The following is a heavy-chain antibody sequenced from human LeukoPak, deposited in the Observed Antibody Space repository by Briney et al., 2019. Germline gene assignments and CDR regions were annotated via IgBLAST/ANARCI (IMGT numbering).Heavy chain of an antibody. CDR2: IYPADSDT. CDR3: ARWDSKRRGYSYEFLDY. Sequence: GESLRISCKASGYSFSTYWIGWVRQMPRKGLELMGIIYPADSDTRYSMSFQGQDTISADNSISTAYLQWSSLKASDTAIYYCARWDSKRRGYSYEFLDYWGQGTLVTVSS. V-gene: IGHV5-51*01. D-gene: IGHD5-18*01. CDR1: GYSFSTYW. J-gene: IGHJ4*02.